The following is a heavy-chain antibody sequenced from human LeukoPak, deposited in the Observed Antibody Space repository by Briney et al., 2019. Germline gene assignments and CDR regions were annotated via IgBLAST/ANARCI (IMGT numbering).Heavy chain of an antibody. D-gene: IGHD3-16*01. J-gene: IGHJ4*02. CDR1: GFTFGSNS. CDR2: ISGSGDNT. Sequence: GGALRLGCAASGFTFGSNSMGGVRQAPGKGLEWVSAISGSGDNTYYADSVKGRFTISRDNSKNTLYLQMNSLRVEDTAIYYCAKDHTGGIPWDWGQGTLVPVSS. CDR3: AKDHTGGIPWD. V-gene: IGHV3-23*01.